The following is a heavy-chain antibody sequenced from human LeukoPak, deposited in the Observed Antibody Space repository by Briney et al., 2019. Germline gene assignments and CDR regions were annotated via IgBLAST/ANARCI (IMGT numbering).Heavy chain of an antibody. D-gene: IGHD1-14*01. J-gene: IGHJ4*02. CDR1: GFTFSSYV. CDR3: ARDGTGLDY. Sequence: GGSLRLSCAASGFTFSSYVMSWVRQAPGKGLEWVSTISGSGGSTYYADSVKGRFTISRDNSKNTLYLQMNGLRAEDTAVYYCARDGTGLDYWGQGTLVTVSS. CDR2: ISGSGGST. V-gene: IGHV3-23*01.